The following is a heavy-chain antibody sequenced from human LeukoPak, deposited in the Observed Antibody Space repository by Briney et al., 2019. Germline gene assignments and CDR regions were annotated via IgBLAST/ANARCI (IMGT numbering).Heavy chain of an antibody. CDR3: ARGGYNSPYYMDV. V-gene: IGHV4-59*11. CDR1: GGSISSHY. J-gene: IGHJ6*03. D-gene: IGHD5-24*01. Sequence: SETLSLTCTVSGGSISSHYWSWIRQPPGKGLEWIGYIYYSGSTNYNPSLKSRVTISVDTSENQFSLKLSSVTAADTAVYYCARGGYNSPYYMDVWGKGTTVTVSS. CDR2: IYYSGST.